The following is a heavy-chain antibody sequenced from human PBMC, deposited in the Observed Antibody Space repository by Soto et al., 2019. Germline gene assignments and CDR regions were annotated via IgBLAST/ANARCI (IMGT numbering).Heavy chain of an antibody. D-gene: IGHD3-22*01. V-gene: IGHV4-59*01. CDR2: IYYSGST. J-gene: IGHJ4*02. CDR3: ARVVGSSGYYYGGYFDY. CDR1: GGSISSYK. Sequence: PSETLSLTCTVSGGSISSYKRSWIRQPPGKGLEWIGYIYYSGSTNYNPSLKSRVTISVDTSKNQFSLKLSSVTAADTAVYYCARVVGSSGYYYGGYFDYWGQGTLVTVSS.